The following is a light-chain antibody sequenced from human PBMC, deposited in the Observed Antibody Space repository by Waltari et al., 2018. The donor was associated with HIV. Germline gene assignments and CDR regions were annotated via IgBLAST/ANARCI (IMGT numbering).Light chain of an antibody. J-gene: IGLJ1*01. Sequence: QSVLTQPPSASVPPGQRVTISCSGSSSTIGSNTVHWYPQLPGTAPTLLIYSNNQRPSGVPDRFSGSKSGTSASLAISGLQSEDEADYYCAAWDDSLNGYVFGTGTKVTVL. CDR1: SSTIGSNT. CDR3: AAWDDSLNGYV. V-gene: IGLV1-44*01. CDR2: SNN.